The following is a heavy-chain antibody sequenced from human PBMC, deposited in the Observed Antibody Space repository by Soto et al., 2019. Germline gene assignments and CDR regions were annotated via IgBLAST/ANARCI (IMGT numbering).Heavy chain of an antibody. CDR2: IYHSGST. CDR1: GGSVSSNDW. Sequence: QVQLQESGPGLVKPSGTLSLICAVSGGSVSSNDWWTWIRQPPGKGLEGVGEIYHSGSTNYNPSLYSRVTMSVDTSKNLFSLTLNSVTAADTAVVYCATSNIIGPARRLDYWGQGTLVTVSS. V-gene: IGHV4-4*02. D-gene: IGHD2-2*01. J-gene: IGHJ4*02. CDR3: ATSNIIGPARRLDY.